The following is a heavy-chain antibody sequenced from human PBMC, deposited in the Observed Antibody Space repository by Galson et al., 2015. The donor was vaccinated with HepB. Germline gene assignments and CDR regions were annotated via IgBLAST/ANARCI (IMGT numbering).Heavy chain of an antibody. Sequence: SLRLSCAASGFTFSSYSMNWVRQAPGKGLEWVSYISSSSSTIYYADSVKGRFTISRDNAKNSLYLQMNSLRAEDTAVYYCARDPRYSSSCYFDYWGQGTLVTVSS. CDR1: GFTFSSYS. V-gene: IGHV3-48*01. D-gene: IGHD6-6*01. CDR3: ARDPRYSSSCYFDY. J-gene: IGHJ4*02. CDR2: ISSSSSTI.